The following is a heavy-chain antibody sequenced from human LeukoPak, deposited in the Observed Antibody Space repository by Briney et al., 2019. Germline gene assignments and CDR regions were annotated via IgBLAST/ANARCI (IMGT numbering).Heavy chain of an antibody. V-gene: IGHV4-38-2*02. CDR1: AYSISSGYY. Sequence: SETLSLTCTVSAYSISSGYYWGWLRQPPGTGLEWIGSIYHSGSTYYNPSLKSRVTISLDTSKNQFYLKLSSVTAADTAVYYCARATAGTTLFEGIDYWGQGTLVTVSS. CDR3: ARATAGTTLFEGIDY. CDR2: IYHSGST. D-gene: IGHD1-1*01. J-gene: IGHJ4*02.